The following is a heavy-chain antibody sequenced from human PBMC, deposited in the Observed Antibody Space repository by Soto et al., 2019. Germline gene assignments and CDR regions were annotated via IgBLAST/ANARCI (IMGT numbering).Heavy chain of an antibody. Sequence: GASVKVSCKASGYTFTRSGISWVRQAPGQGPEWMGWISSYNGDTNYAQTFQGRVTMTTDTSTSTAYMELRSLRSDDTAVYYCYYYYDSSGPGDERGQGTLVTVSS. CDR2: ISSYNGDT. CDR1: GYTFTRSG. D-gene: IGHD3-22*01. V-gene: IGHV1-18*01. CDR3: YYYYDSSGPGDE. J-gene: IGHJ4*02.